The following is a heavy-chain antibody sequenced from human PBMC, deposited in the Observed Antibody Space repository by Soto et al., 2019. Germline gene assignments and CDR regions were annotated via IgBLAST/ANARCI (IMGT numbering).Heavy chain of an antibody. Sequence: GGSLRLSCAASGFTFSSYAMSWVRQAPGKGLEWVSAISGSGGSTYYADSVKGRFTISRDNSKNTLYLQMNSLRAEDTAVYYCAKAGGVGDIVVVPAKHSQYYFDYWGQGTLVTVSS. D-gene: IGHD2-2*01. CDR2: ISGSGGST. CDR1: GFTFSSYA. V-gene: IGHV3-23*01. CDR3: AKAGGVGDIVVVPAKHSQYYFDY. J-gene: IGHJ4*02.